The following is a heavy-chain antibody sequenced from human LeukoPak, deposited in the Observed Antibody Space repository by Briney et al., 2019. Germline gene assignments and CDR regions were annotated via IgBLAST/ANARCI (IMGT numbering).Heavy chain of an antibody. CDR2: IYSTGST. CDR3: ARDAGNYRSGGLDY. J-gene: IGHJ4*02. D-gene: IGHD3-10*01. V-gene: IGHV4-4*07. Sequence: GSLRLSCASSGFTFSSFGMNWVRQAPGKGLEWIGRIYSTGSTNYNPSLKSRVTMSVDTSKNQFSLKLSSVTAADTAVYYCARDAGNYRSGGLDYWGQGTLVTVSS. CDR1: GFTFSSFG.